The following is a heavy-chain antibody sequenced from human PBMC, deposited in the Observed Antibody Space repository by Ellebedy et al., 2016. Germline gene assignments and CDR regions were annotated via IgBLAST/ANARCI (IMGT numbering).Heavy chain of an antibody. CDR1: GYTSTSYG. V-gene: IGHV1-18*04. D-gene: IGHD5-18*01. CDR3: AIQYTYGPTDFDY. Sequence: ASVKVSCXASGYTSTSYGISWVRQAPGQGLEWMGWISGYNGNTNYAQKLQGRVTMTTDTSTSTAYMELRSLRSDDKAVYYCAIQYTYGPTDFDYWGQGTLVTVSS. J-gene: IGHJ4*02. CDR2: ISGYNGNT.